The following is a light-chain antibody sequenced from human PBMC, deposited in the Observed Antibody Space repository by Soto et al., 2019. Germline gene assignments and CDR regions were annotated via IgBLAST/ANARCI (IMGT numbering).Light chain of an antibody. J-gene: IGKJ1*01. CDR1: QNVGTW. Sequence: DIKMTQSPSTLSASVGDRATITCRASQNVGTWLAWYQQKPGKAPKLLIYKASSLESGVPSRFSGSGSGTEFTLTISSLQPDDFATYYCQQYDTYRTFGQGTKVEIK. CDR3: QQYDTYRT. V-gene: IGKV1-5*03. CDR2: KAS.